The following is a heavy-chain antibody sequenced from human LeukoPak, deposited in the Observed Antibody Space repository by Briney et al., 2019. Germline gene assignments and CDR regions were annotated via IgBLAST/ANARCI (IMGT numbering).Heavy chain of an antibody. V-gene: IGHV3-21*04. J-gene: IGHJ4*02. CDR1: GFTFSTYS. CDR2: ISSSGSYI. Sequence: PGGSLRLSCAASGFTFSTYSMNWVRQAPGKGLEWVSSISSSGSYIYYADSVKGRFTISRDNAKNSLYLQMNSLRVEDTAVYYCAKGGSSYSEMDYWGQGTLVTVSS. CDR3: AKGGSSYSEMDY. D-gene: IGHD4-11*01.